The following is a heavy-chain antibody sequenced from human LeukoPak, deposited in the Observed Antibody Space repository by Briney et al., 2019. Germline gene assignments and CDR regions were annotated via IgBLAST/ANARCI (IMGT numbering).Heavy chain of an antibody. Sequence: GSLRLSCAASGFTFSSYAMNWVRQTPGKGLEWVSVIGGSGGISYYADFVRGRFTISRDNSKNTLYMQMNSLRAEDTAVYYCAKGSIVAVAGTIDYWGQGTLVTVSS. V-gene: IGHV3-23*01. CDR2: IGGSGGIS. CDR1: GFTFSSYA. D-gene: IGHD6-19*01. CDR3: AKGSIVAVAGTIDY. J-gene: IGHJ4*02.